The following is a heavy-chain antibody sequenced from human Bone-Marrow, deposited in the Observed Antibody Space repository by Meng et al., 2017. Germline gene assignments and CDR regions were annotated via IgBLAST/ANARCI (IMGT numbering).Heavy chain of an antibody. Sequence: ASVKVSCKASGYTFTSYGISWVRQAPGQGLEWMGWISAYNGNTNYAQKLQGRVTMTTDTSTSTAYMELRSLRSDDTAVYYCARSRGVMYSSSWYGFDYWGQGTLVTVSS. V-gene: IGHV1-18*01. CDR2: ISAYNGNT. D-gene: IGHD6-13*01. CDR1: GYTFTSYG. CDR3: ARSRGVMYSSSWYGFDY. J-gene: IGHJ4*02.